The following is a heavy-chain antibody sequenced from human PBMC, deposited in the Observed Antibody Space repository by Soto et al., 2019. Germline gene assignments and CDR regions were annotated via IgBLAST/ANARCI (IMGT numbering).Heavy chain of an antibody. CDR2: IYYSGST. CDR1: GGSISSSSYY. Sequence: QLQLQESGPGLVKPSETLSLTCTVSGGSISSSSYYWGWIRQPPGKGLEWIGNIYYSGSTYYNPPLKSRVTISVDTSKNQFSLKVSSATAADTAVYYCARRQSSSFFDYWGQGTLVTVSS. V-gene: IGHV4-39*01. J-gene: IGHJ4*02. D-gene: IGHD6-13*01. CDR3: ARRQSSSFFDY.